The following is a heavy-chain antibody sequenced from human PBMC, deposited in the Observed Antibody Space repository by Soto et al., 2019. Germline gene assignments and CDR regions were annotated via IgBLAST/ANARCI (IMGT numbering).Heavy chain of an antibody. J-gene: IGHJ4*02. CDR3: ARGKSSGPPYYFDT. Sequence: ASETLSLTCGVYNGSFSDYFWNWIRQPPGKGLEWIGEIKESGFATYNPSLKRRVTMSVDTANNQFSLKVTSVTAADTAVYYCARGKSSGPPYYFDTWGQGTLVTVSS. CDR1: NGSFSDYF. CDR2: IKESGFA. V-gene: IGHV4-34*01. D-gene: IGHD6-19*01.